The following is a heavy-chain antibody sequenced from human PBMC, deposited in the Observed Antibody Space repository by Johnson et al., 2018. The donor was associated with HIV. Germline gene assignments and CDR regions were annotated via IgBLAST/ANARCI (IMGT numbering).Heavy chain of an antibody. V-gene: IGHV3-7*01. CDR2: INQEGGGR. CDR3: ARSDASDI. Sequence: VQLVESGGGLVQPGGSLRLSCAASGFTFSSYAMHWVRQAPGKGLVWVATINQEGGGRYYVVSVKGRFTISRDKAKNSLYLQMNNLRAEDTAMYYCARSDASDIWGQGTMVTVSS. J-gene: IGHJ3*02. CDR1: GFTFSSYA.